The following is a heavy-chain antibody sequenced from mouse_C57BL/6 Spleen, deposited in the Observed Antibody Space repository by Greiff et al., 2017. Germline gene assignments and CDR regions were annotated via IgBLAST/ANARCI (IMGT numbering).Heavy chain of an antibody. CDR3: ASTAQATDYAMDY. CDR2: IWGDGST. V-gene: IGHV2-3*01. CDR1: GFSLTSYG. Sequence: VNVVESGPGLVAPSQSLSITCTVSGFSLTSYGVSWVRQPPGKCLEWLGVIWGDGSTNYHTALISRLSISQDNSKSQVFLKLNRLQTDDTATYYCASTAQATDYAMDYWGQGTSVTVSS. D-gene: IGHD3-2*02. J-gene: IGHJ4*01.